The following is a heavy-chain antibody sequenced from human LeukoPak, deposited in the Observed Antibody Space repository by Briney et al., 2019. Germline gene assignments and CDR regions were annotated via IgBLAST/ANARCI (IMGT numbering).Heavy chain of an antibody. CDR1: GFTFDMST. CDR3: ATGGAPGGRFEN. V-gene: IGHV3-7*01. J-gene: IGHJ4*02. Sequence: GGSLRLSCVVSGFTFDMSTMTWVRQAPGKGPEWVARMKEDGTEKFYVGSVEGRFTISRDNAKNSLYLQMNSLRVDDTAVYYCATGGAPGGRFENWGQGTLVTVSS. D-gene: IGHD3-16*01. CDR2: MKEDGTEK.